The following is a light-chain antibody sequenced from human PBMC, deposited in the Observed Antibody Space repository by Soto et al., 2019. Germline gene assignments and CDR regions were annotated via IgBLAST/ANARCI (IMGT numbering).Light chain of an antibody. CDR1: QSVSSN. CDR3: QQSNDWSRT. Sequence: EIVMTQSPDTLSVSPGERATLSCGASQSVSSNLAWYQQKPGQAPRLLIHGASTRATGIPARFSGSGSGTEFTLTISSLQSEDYAVYYCQQSNDWSRTFGQGTKVEIK. V-gene: IGKV3-15*01. CDR2: GAS. J-gene: IGKJ1*01.